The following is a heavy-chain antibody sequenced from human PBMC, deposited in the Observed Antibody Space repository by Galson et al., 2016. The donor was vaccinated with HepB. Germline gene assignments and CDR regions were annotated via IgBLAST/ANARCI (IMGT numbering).Heavy chain of an antibody. V-gene: IGHV3-74*01. CDR3: ARDRGGSAGGYNWFDS. D-gene: IGHD2-15*01. J-gene: IGHJ5*01. CDR1: GVSLSDYN. CDR2: IKGDGSVT. Sequence: SLRLSCAASGVSLSDYNMNWVRQAPGKGLMWVSRIKGDGSVTDYADSVKGRFTISRDNAKNALYMQMNSLRGDDTAVYYCARDRGGSAGGYNWFDSWGQGMLVTVSS.